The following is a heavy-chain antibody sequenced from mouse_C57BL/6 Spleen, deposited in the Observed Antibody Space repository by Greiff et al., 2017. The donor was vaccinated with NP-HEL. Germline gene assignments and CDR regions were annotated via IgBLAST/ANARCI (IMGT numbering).Heavy chain of an antibody. CDR1: GYSFTSYY. CDR3: ARKGDFSWFAY. J-gene: IGHJ3*01. Sequence: VQLQQSGPELVKPGASVKISCKASGYSFTSYYIHWVKQRPGQGLEWIGWIYPGSGNTKYNEKFKGKATLTADTSSSTAYMQLSSLTSEDSAVYYCARKGDFSWFAYWGQGTLVTVSA. V-gene: IGHV1-66*01. CDR2: IYPGSGNT. D-gene: IGHD3-3*01.